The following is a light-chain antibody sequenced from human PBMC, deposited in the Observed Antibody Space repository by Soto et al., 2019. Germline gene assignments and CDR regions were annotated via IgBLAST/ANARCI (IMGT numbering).Light chain of an antibody. V-gene: IGLV1-40*01. CDR1: SSNIGAGYE. J-gene: IGLJ1*01. Sequence: QSVLTQPPSVSEAPGQRGTISCTGSSSNIGAGYEAHWYQQVPGTAPKLLIYENNNRPSGVPDRFSGSKSGTSASLAITGLQAEDEAGYYCQSYDSSLSGYVFGTGTKLTVL. CDR2: ENN. CDR3: QSYDSSLSGYV.